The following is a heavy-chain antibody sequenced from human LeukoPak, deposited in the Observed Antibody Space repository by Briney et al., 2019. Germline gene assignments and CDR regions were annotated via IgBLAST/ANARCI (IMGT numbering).Heavy chain of an antibody. Sequence: GGSLRLSCAASGFTFSSYSMNWVRQAPGKGLEWVSSISSSSSYIYYADSVKGRFTISRDNAKNSLYLQMNSLRAEDTAVYYCARGGRIAAAVPDYWGQGTLATVSS. CDR3: ARGGRIAAAVPDY. D-gene: IGHD6-13*01. J-gene: IGHJ4*02. V-gene: IGHV3-21*01. CDR1: GFTFSSYS. CDR2: ISSSSSYI.